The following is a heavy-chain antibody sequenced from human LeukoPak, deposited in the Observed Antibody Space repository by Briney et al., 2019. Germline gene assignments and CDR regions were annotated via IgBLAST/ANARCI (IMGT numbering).Heavy chain of an antibody. J-gene: IGHJ5*02. CDR2: INHSGST. V-gene: IGHV4-34*01. Sequence: PSETLSLTCAVYGGSFSGYSWSWIRQPPGKGLEWIGEINHSGSTKYNPSLKSRVTISVDTSKNQFSLKLSSVTAADTAVYYCARHDYGDYRFDPWGQGTLVTVSS. D-gene: IGHD4-17*01. CDR1: GGSFSGYS. CDR3: ARHDYGDYRFDP.